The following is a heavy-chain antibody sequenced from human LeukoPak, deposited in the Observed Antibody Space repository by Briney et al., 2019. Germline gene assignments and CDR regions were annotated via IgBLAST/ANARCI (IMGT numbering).Heavy chain of an antibody. CDR1: GFTFSNYS. CDR3: ARAKRNGFDI. V-gene: IGHV3-48*01. CDR2: IRSSSSTI. J-gene: IGHJ3*02. Sequence: PGGSLGLSCEASGFTFSNYSMNWVRQAPGKGLEWVSYIRSSSSTIYYADSVKGRFTISRDNAKNSLYLQMNSLRAEDTAVYYCARAKRNGFDIWGQGTMVTVSS.